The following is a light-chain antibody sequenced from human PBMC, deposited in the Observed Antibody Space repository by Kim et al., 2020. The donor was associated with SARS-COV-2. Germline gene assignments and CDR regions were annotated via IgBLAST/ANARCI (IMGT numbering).Light chain of an antibody. V-gene: IGKV1-39*01. CDR1: QRISTY. Sequence: SVGDRVTIACRASQRISTYLNWYQQKPGKAPKLLIYAASTLQSGVPSRFSGSGSGTDFTLTISRLQPEDFATYYCQQSHTTPLLTFGGGTKVEIK. J-gene: IGKJ4*01. CDR3: QQSHTTPLLT. CDR2: AAS.